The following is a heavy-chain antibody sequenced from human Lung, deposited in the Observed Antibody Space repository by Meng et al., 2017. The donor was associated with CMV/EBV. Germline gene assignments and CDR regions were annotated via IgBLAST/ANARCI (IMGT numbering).Heavy chain of an antibody. CDR3: ARGSGRQLVRFLDY. V-gene: IGHV3-30*04. Sequence: GGSLRLSCAAAGFTFNNSPMHWVRQAPGKGLEWLAVISYDGSKKYYADAVKGRFTISRDNSKNTLYLQMNSLRTEDKAVHYCARGSGRQLVRFLDYWGQGTLVTVSS. J-gene: IGHJ4*02. CDR1: GFTFNNSP. CDR2: ISYDGSKK. D-gene: IGHD6-13*01.